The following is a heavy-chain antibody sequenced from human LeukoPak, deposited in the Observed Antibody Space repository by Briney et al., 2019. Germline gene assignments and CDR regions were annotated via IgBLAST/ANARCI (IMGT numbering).Heavy chain of an antibody. V-gene: IGHV1-69*04. CDR3: ARGQPYAHVDY. Sequence: GASVKVSCGASGGTFSSYAISWVRQAPGQGLEWMGRIIPILGIANYAQKFQGRVTITADKSTSTAYMELSSLRSEDTAVYYCARGQPYAHVDYWGQGTLVTVSS. J-gene: IGHJ4*02. CDR2: IIPILGIA. D-gene: IGHD1-14*01. CDR1: GGTFSSYA.